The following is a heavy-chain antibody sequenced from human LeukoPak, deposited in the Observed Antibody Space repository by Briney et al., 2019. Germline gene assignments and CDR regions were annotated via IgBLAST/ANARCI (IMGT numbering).Heavy chain of an antibody. D-gene: IGHD3-16*01. CDR1: GFTFSSYA. J-gene: IGHJ4*02. CDR2: ISGSGGST. Sequence: GGSLRLSCAASGFTFSSYAMSWVRQAPGKGLEWVSGISGSGGSTYYADSVKGRFTISRDNSQNTLYLQMNSLRAEDTAVYYCARDPGAYFDYWGQGTLVTVSS. CDR3: ARDPGAYFDY. V-gene: IGHV3-23*01.